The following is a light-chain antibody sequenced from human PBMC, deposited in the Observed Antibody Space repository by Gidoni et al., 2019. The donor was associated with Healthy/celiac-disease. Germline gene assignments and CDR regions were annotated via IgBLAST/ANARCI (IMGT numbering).Light chain of an antibody. CDR1: QTVRSD. Sequence: PCTATRSVSPGERVTLSGRGSQTVRSDLAWYQQRPGQPPRLLIYAASTRATGIPARFSGSGSGTEFTLTISSLQSEDFAVYYCQHYNNWPLTFGGGTKVEIK. CDR2: AAS. J-gene: IGKJ4*01. V-gene: IGKV3-15*01. CDR3: QHYNNWPLT.